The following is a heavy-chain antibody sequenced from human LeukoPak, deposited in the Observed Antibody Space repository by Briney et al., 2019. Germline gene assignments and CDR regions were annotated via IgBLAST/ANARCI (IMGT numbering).Heavy chain of an antibody. J-gene: IGHJ4*02. V-gene: IGHV3-21*01. CDR1: GFTFSSYS. Sequence: GGSLRLSWAASGFTFSSYSMSWVRQAPGKGLEWVSSISSSRSYIYYADSVKGRFTISRDNAKNSLFLQMNSLRAEDTAVYYCARDEGVSFDYWGQGILVTVSS. CDR3: ARDEGVSFDY. CDR2: ISSSRSYI.